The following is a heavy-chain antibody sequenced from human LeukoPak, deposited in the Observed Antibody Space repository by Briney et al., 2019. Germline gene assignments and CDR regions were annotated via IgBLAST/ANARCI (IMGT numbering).Heavy chain of an antibody. Sequence: GGSLSLSCAASGFTFSNAWMSWVRQAPGKGLEWVGRIKRKGDDGTTDYAAPVKGRFTILRDDSKRTVYLQMNSLKAEDTAVYYCATDLLDSWGQGTLVAVSS. CDR2: IKRKGDDGTT. CDR1: GFTFSNAW. CDR3: ATDLLDS. J-gene: IGHJ5*01. V-gene: IGHV3-15*01.